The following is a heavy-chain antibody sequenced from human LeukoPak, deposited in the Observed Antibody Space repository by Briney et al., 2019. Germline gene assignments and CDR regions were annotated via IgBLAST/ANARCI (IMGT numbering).Heavy chain of an antibody. Sequence: HAGGTLRLSCAASGFTFSSYGMSWVRQAPGKGLEWVSAISGSGGSTYYADSVKGRFTISRDNSKNTLYLQMNSLRAEDTAVYYCASSKSSSWYAWGPVLYFQHWGQGTLVTVSS. CDR2: ISGSGGST. D-gene: IGHD6-13*01. V-gene: IGHV3-23*01. CDR3: ASSKSSSWYAWGPVLYFQH. CDR1: GFTFSSYG. J-gene: IGHJ1*01.